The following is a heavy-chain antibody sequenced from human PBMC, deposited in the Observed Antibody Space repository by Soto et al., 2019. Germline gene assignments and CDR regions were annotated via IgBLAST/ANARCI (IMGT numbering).Heavy chain of an antibody. Sequence: EVLLLESGGRLVQPGGSLRLSCAASGFTFSDYAMSWVRQAPGKGLEWVSGIRARGDNIFYTDSVEGRFTISRDNSRNMLYLQMNSLRAEDTALYYCAKDFWVNSDYDFVSPFDFWGQGTLVTVSS. V-gene: IGHV3-23*01. CDR2: IRARGDNI. CDR3: AKDFWVNSDYDFVSPFDF. D-gene: IGHD5-12*01. CDR1: GFTFSDYA. J-gene: IGHJ4*02.